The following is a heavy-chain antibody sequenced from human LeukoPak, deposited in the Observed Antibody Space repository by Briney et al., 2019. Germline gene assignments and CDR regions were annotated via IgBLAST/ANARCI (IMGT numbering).Heavy chain of an antibody. CDR2: ISHSGST. Sequence: SETLSLTCAVYGGSFSGYYWSWIRQPPGKGLEWIGEISHSGSTNYNPSLKSRVTISVDTSKNQFSLKLSSVTAADTAVYYCARQGGYGAKSESPIDYWGQGTLVTVSS. D-gene: IGHD5-18*01. CDR3: ARQGGYGAKSESPIDY. J-gene: IGHJ4*02. V-gene: IGHV4-34*01. CDR1: GGSFSGYY.